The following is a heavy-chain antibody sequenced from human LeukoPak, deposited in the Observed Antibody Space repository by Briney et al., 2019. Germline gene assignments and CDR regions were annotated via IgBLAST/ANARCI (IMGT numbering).Heavy chain of an antibody. CDR3: ARDQDLGNWLDP. J-gene: IGHJ5*02. V-gene: IGHV1-2*02. Sequence: ASVKVSCKASGYTFTGYYMHWVRQAPGQGLEWMGWINPSSGGTNYAQKFQGRVTMTRDTSISTAYMELSRLRSDDTAVYYCARDQDLGNWLDPWGQGTLVTLSS. CDR1: GYTFTGYY. CDR2: INPSSGGT.